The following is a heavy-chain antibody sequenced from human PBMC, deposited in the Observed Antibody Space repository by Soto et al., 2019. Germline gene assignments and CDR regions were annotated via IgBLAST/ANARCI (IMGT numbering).Heavy chain of an antibody. D-gene: IGHD3-9*01. Sequence: QVQLVQSGAEVKKPGSSLKVSCKASGGTFSSYAISWVRQAPGQGLEWMGGIIPILGTANYAQKFQGRVTITADESTGTAYMELSSLRSEDTAVYYCARGVGRVLRYFESGMDVWGQGTTVTVSS. J-gene: IGHJ6*02. CDR2: IIPILGTA. CDR1: GGTFSSYA. CDR3: ARGVGRVLRYFESGMDV. V-gene: IGHV1-69*01.